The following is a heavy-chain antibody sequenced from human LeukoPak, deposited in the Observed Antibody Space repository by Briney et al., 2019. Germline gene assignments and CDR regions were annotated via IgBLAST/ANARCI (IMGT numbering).Heavy chain of an antibody. J-gene: IGHJ4*02. CDR3: ARGGYSGYETIDY. CDR2: INPNNGGT. Sequence: ASVKVSCKASGYTFTGYYMHWVRQAPGQGLEWMGWINPNNGGTKYAHKFQGGVTMGTDTSISTAYMELSRLRSDDTAFYYCARGGYSGYETIDYWGQGTLVTVSS. V-gene: IGHV1-2*02. D-gene: IGHD5-12*01. CDR1: GYTFTGYY.